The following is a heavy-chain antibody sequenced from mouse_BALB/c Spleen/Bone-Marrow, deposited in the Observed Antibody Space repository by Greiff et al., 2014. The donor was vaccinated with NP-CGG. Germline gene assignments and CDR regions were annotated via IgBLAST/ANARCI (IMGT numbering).Heavy chain of an antibody. CDR1: GYAFTNYL. CDR3: AREKGKDAMDY. D-gene: IGHD2-1*01. J-gene: IGHJ4*01. V-gene: IGHV1-54*01. Sequence: QVQLQQSGAELVRPGTSVKMSCKASGYAFTNYLIEWVKQRPGQGLEWIGVINPGSGGTNYNEKFKGKATLTADKSSSTAYMQLSSLTSDDSAVYFCAREKGKDAMDYWGQGTSVTVSS. CDR2: INPGSGGT.